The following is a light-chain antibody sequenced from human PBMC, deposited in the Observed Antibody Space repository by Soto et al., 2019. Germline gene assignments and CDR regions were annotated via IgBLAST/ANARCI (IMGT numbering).Light chain of an antibody. V-gene: IGKV3-15*01. CDR3: QQRSNWQT. CDR2: GAS. Sequence: EILMTQSPATLSVSPGERATLSCRASQSVSSNLAWYQQKPGQAPRLLIYGASTSATGIPARLSGSGSGTEFTLTISSLQSEDFAVYYCQQRSNWQTFGQGTRLQI. J-gene: IGKJ5*01. CDR1: QSVSSN.